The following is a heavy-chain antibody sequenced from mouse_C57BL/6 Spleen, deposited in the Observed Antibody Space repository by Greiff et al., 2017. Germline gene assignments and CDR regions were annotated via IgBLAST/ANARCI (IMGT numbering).Heavy chain of an antibody. D-gene: IGHD1-1*01. V-gene: IGHV5-6*01. J-gene: IGHJ3*01. Sequence: EVNVVESGGDLVKPGGSLKLSCAASGFTFSSYGMSWVRQTPDKRLEWVATISSGGSYTYYPDSVKGRFTISRDNAKNTLYLQMSSLKSEDTAMYYCARHEGGSSYPAWFAYWGQGTLVTVSA. CDR1: GFTFSSYG. CDR2: ISSGGSYT. CDR3: ARHEGGSSYPAWFAY.